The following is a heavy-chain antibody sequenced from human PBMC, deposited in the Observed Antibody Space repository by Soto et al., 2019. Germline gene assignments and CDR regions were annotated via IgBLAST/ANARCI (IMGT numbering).Heavy chain of an antibody. Sequence: ASAKVSCKASGYTFTSYGISWVRQAPGQGLEWMVWISAYNGNTNYAQKLQGRVTMTTDTSTSTAYMELRSLRSDDTAVYYCARDIRSSHSTILSGGGYHQVDPWGQGTLVTVS. CDR2: ISAYNGNT. CDR1: GYTFTSYG. CDR3: ARDIRSSHSTILSGGGYHQVDP. D-gene: IGHD3-9*01. J-gene: IGHJ5*02. V-gene: IGHV1-18*01.